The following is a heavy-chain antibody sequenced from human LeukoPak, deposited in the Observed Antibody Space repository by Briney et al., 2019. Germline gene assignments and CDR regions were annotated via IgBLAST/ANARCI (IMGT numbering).Heavy chain of an antibody. CDR1: GGSFSGYY. CDR3: ARDDEWLLGLDAFDI. Sequence: SETLSLTCAVYGGSFSGYYWSWIRQPPGKGLEWIGEINHSGSTNYNPSLKSRVTISVDRSKNQFSLKLSSVTAADTAVYYCARDDEWLLGLDAFDIWGQGTMVTVSS. J-gene: IGHJ3*02. CDR2: INHSGST. D-gene: IGHD3-3*01. V-gene: IGHV4-34*01.